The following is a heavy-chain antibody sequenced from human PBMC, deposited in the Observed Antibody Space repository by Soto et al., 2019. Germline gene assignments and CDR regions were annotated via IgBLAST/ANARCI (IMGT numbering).Heavy chain of an antibody. Sequence: PGESLKISCKGFGYIFNKFWIAWVRQMPGKGLEWMGSVNPGDSDARYSPSFEGQVTISVDKSISTAYLQWSSLKASDTAMYYCARQKGNWNELYYFDYWGQGTLVTVSS. CDR2: VNPGDSDA. D-gene: IGHD1-1*01. CDR1: GYIFNKFW. V-gene: IGHV5-51*01. J-gene: IGHJ4*02. CDR3: ARQKGNWNELYYFDY.